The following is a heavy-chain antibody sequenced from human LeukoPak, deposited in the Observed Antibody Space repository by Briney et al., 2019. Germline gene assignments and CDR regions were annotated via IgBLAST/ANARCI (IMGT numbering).Heavy chain of an antibody. V-gene: IGHV4-4*07. CDR1: GGSISSYY. CDR3: ARERGSSGYPFDY. CDR2: IYYSGST. D-gene: IGHD3-22*01. Sequence: SETLSLTCTVSGGSISSYYWSWIRQPAGKGLEWIGSIYYSGSTYYNPSLKSRVTISVDTSKNQFSLKLSSVTAADTAVYYCARERGSSGYPFDYWGQGTLVTVSS. J-gene: IGHJ4*02.